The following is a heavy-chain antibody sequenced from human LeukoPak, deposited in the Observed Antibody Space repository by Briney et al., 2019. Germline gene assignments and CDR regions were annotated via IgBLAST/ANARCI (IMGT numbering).Heavy chain of an antibody. V-gene: IGHV5-51*04. CDR1: GYSFTSYW. Sequence: GESLKISCKGSGYSFTSYWIGWVRPMRGKGLEWMGIIYPGDSDTRYSPSFQGQVTISADKPISTAYLQWMSLMGSDAAVFYYARIDFDFWSSYVFDIWGQGTLVTVSS. D-gene: IGHD3-3*01. CDR2: IYPGDSDT. CDR3: ARIDFDFWSSYVFDI. J-gene: IGHJ3*02.